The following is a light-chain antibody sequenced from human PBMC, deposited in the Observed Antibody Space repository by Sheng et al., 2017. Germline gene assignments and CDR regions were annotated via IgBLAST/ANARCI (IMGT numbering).Light chain of an antibody. CDR3: QVWDNSNDHSVV. V-gene: IGLV3-21*02. J-gene: IGLJ2*01. Sequence: SYELTQPPSVSVAPGQTARITCGENNIGTKSVHWYQQKPGQAPVLVVYDDSDRPSGIPERFSGSKSGNTATLTISRVEAGDEADYYCQVWDNSNDHSVVFGGGTKLTVL. CDR2: DDS. CDR1: NIGTKS.